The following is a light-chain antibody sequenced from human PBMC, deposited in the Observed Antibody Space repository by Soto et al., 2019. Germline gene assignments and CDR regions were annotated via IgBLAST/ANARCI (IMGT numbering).Light chain of an antibody. CDR2: WAS. J-gene: IGKJ2*01. CDR3: QQYYSTPYT. CDR1: QTVLHISNNKNY. Sequence: DIVMTQSPDSLAVSLGETATINCKSSQTVLHISNNKNYLAWYQQRPGQPPKLLLYWASTRNSGVPDRFSGRGSGTDFTLTISSLQAEDVAVYYCQQYYSTPYTFGQGTNLEIK. V-gene: IGKV4-1*01.